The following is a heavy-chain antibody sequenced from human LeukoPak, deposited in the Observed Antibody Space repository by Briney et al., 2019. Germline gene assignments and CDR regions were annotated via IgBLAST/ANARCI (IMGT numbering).Heavy chain of an antibody. J-gene: IGHJ4*02. CDR3: ARVVPAAILAY. CDR2: IYHSGST. Sequence: PSETLSLTCTVSGYSISSGCYWGWIRQPPGKGLEWIGSIYHSGSTYYNPSLKSRVTISVDTSKNQFSLKLSSVTAADTAVYYCARVVPAAILAYWGQGTLVTVSS. CDR1: GYSISSGCY. D-gene: IGHD2-2*02. V-gene: IGHV4-38-2*02.